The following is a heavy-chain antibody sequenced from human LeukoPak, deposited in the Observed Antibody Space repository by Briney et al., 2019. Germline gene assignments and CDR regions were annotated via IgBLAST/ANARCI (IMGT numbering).Heavy chain of an antibody. D-gene: IGHD3-22*01. CDR3: ARVMAYYYDSSGYRNWFDP. CDR2: INPNSGGT. Sequence: ASVKVSCKASGYTFTGYYMHWVRQAPGQGLEWMGWINPNSGGTNYAQKFQGRVTMTRDTSISTAYMELSRLRSDDTAVYYCARVMAYYYDSSGYRNWFDPWGQETLVTVSS. J-gene: IGHJ5*02. CDR1: GYTFTGYY. V-gene: IGHV1-2*02.